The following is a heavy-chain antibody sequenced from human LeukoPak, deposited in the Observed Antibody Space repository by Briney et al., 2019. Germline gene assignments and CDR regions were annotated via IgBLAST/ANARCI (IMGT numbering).Heavy chain of an antibody. CDR2: IYGSGST. CDR1: GVSINRYY. Sequence: SETLSLTCTVSGVSINRYYWSWIRQPPGKGLERIGYIYGSGSTNYNPSLKSRLTISLDTSKSHFSLNLSSVTAADTAVYYCARQDYYDSGGFKGRAFDIWGQGTMVAVSS. V-gene: IGHV4-59*08. CDR3: ARQDYYDSGGFKGRAFDI. J-gene: IGHJ3*02. D-gene: IGHD3-22*01.